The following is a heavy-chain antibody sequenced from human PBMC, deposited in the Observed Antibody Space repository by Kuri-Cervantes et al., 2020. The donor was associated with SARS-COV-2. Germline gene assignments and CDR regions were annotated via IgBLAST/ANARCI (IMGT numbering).Heavy chain of an antibody. V-gene: IGHV1-69*13. D-gene: IGHD3-10*01. Sequence: SVKVSCKASGGTFSSYAISWVRQAPGQGLEWMGGIIPIFGTANYAQKFQGRVTITADESTSTAYMELRSLRSDDTAVYYCARDKGFFGGPPERGFDYWGQGTLVTVSS. CDR2: IIPIFGTA. CDR1: GGTFSSYA. CDR3: ARDKGFFGGPPERGFDY. J-gene: IGHJ4*02.